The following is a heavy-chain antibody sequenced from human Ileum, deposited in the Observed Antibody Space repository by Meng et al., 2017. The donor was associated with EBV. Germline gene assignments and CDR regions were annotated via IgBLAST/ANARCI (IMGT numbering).Heavy chain of an antibody. V-gene: IGHV4-34*02. J-gene: IGHJ5*02. CDR1: GGFFSGYY. CDR2: INHSGST. Sequence: QVQLQQWGAGLLNASETLSLTCAVYGGFFSGYYWSWIRQSPGKGLEWIGKINHSGSTNYNPSLKSRVTISVDTSKNQFSLQLTSVTAADTAVYYCAREARSSGYHPGVGPWGQGTLVTVSS. D-gene: IGHD3-22*01. CDR3: AREARSSGYHPGVGP.